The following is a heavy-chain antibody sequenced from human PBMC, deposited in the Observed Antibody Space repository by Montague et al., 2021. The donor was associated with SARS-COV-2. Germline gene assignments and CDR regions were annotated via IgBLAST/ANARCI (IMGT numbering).Heavy chain of an antibody. CDR1: GFTFSIYS. V-gene: IGHV3-48*04. J-gene: IGHJ6*02. CDR3: ARGNGGPNRRSVEWLSPYGMDV. CDR2: IRSSSSTI. Sequence: SLRLSCAASGFTFSIYSMHWVRQAPGKGLEWVSYIRSSSSTIYYADSVKGRFTTSRDNAKNSPYLQMNSLRAEDTAVYYCARGNGGPNRRSVEWLSPYGMDVWGQGTTVTVSS. D-gene: IGHD3-3*01.